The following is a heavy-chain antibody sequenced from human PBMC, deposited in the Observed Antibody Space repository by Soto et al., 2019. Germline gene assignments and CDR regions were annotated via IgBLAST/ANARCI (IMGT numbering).Heavy chain of an antibody. J-gene: IGHJ3*02. Sequence: QITLQESGPTLVKPTQTLTLTCTSSGLSLSTSGVGVGWIRQPPGKALEWLALIYWDDDKRYNPSLKSRLTITKETSKNQVVVTMTNKDPVDTATYYCAHRVSLLHTWNYSAFDIWGQGTMVTVSS. CDR2: IYWDDDK. CDR1: GLSLSTSGVG. D-gene: IGHD1-7*01. V-gene: IGHV2-5*02. CDR3: AHRVSLLHTWNYSAFDI.